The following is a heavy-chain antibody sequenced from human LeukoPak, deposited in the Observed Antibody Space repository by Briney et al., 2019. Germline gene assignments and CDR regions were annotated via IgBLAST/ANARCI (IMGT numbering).Heavy chain of an antibody. CDR2: ISGSSSYI. CDR1: GFTFSSYN. CDR3: ARDRITVAATETSFDY. V-gene: IGHV3-21*01. J-gene: IGHJ4*02. Sequence: NPGGSLRLSCAGSGFTFSSYNMNWVRQAPGKGLEWVSSISGSSSYIYYADSVKGRFTISRGNAKNSLYLQMNSLRAEDTAVYYCARDRITVAATETSFDYWGQGTLVTVSS. D-gene: IGHD6-19*01.